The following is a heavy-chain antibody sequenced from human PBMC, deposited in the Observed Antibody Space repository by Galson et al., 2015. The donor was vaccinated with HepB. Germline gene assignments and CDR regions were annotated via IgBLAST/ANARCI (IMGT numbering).Heavy chain of an antibody. CDR1: GFTFSSYA. V-gene: IGHV3-33*08. CDR3: ARYWGGSLRGYYYYYMDV. CDR2: IWYDGSNK. D-gene: IGHD2-15*01. Sequence: SLRLSCAASGFTFSSYAMHWVRQAPGKGLEWVAVIWYDGSNKYYADSVKGRFTISRDNAKNSLYLQMNSLRAEDTAVYYCARYWGGSLRGYYYYYMDVWGKGTTVTVSS. J-gene: IGHJ6*03.